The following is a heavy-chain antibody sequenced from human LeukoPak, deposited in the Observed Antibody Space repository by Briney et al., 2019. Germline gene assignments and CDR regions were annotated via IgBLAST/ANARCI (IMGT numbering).Heavy chain of an antibody. J-gene: IGHJ4*02. D-gene: IGHD2-2*01. Sequence: ASVKVSCTASGYTFTGYYMHWVRQAPGQGLEWMGWINPNSGGTNYAQKFQGRVTMTRDTSISTAYMELSRLRSDDTAVYYCASNGHGCQLLYYFDYWGQGTLVTVSS. V-gene: IGHV1-2*02. CDR2: INPNSGGT. CDR1: GYTFTGYY. CDR3: ASNGHGCQLLYYFDY.